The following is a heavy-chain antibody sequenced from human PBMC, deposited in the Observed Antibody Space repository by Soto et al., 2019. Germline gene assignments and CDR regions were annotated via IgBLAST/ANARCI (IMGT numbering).Heavy chain of an antibody. V-gene: IGHV4-59*01. CDR2: IYYSGST. J-gene: IGHJ4*02. CDR3: ASGSQREAFDY. CDR1: GGSISSYY. Sequence: SETLSLTCTVSGGSISSYYWSWIRQPPGKGLEWIGYIYYSGSTNYNPSLKSRVTISVDTSKNQFSLKLSSVTAADTAVYYCASGSQREAFDYWGKGTLVTVSX. D-gene: IGHD2-2*01.